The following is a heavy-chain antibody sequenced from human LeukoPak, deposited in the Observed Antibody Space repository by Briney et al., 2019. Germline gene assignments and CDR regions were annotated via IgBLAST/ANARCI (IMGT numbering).Heavy chain of an antibody. CDR2: ISDIGSTQ. V-gene: IGHV3-48*03. J-gene: IGHJ3*02. Sequence: PGGSLRLSCAASGFTFSSYELNWVRQPPGKGLEWVSYISDIGSTQHYADSVKGRFTISRDNAKNSLYLQMNSLTAEDTALYYCARDRSKVNAYDDALDIWGQGTMVIVSS. CDR3: ARDRSKVNAYDDALDI. CDR1: GFTFSSYE. D-gene: IGHD3-16*01.